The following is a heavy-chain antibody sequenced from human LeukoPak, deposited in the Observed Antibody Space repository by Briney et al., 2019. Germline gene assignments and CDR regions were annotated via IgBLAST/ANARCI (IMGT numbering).Heavy chain of an antibody. CDR3: AKRYYYDSSGYYYYYMDV. V-gene: IGHV3-11*01. D-gene: IGHD3-22*01. J-gene: IGHJ6*03. CDR1: GFTFSDHY. Sequence: GGSLRLSCVASGFTFSDHYMTWICQAPGKGLEWLSYISSSGSTIHYAESVKGRFTISRDNAKNTLYLQMNSLRAEDTAVYYCAKRYYYDSSGYYYYYMDVWGKGTTVTISS. CDR2: ISSSGSTI.